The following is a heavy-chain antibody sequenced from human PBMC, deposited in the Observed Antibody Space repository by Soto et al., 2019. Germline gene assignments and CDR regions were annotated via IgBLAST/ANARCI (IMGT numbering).Heavy chain of an antibody. J-gene: IGHJ4*02. D-gene: IGHD3-16*02. CDR2: IWYDGSNK. Sequence: GGSLRLSCAAAGFTFSSYGMHWVRQAPGKGLEWVAVIWYDGSNKYYADSVKGRFTISRDNSKNTLYLQMNSLRAEDTAVYYCARAAYDYVWGSYRYRFDYWGQGTLVTVSS. V-gene: IGHV3-33*01. CDR1: GFTFSSYG. CDR3: ARAAYDYVWGSYRYRFDY.